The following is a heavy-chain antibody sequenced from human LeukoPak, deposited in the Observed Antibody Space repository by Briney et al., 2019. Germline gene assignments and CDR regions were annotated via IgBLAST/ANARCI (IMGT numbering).Heavy chain of an antibody. CDR3: AKDMFGGSSGVFDY. D-gene: IGHD3-16*01. Sequence: GGSLRLSCAASGFTFDDYAMHWVRQAPGKGLEWVSGISWNSGSIGYADSVKGRFTISRDNAKNSLYLQMNSLRAEDTALNYCAKDMFGGSSGVFDYWGQGTLVTVPS. CDR2: ISWNSGSI. V-gene: IGHV3-9*01. CDR1: GFTFDDYA. J-gene: IGHJ4*02.